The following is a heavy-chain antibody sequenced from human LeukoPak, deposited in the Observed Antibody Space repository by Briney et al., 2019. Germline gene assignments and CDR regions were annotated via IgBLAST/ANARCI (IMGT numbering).Heavy chain of an antibody. D-gene: IGHD3-9*01. CDR1: GFTFSSYS. CDR2: ISSSSSYI. CDR3: ARDHWDILTGYYIDY. J-gene: IGHJ4*02. V-gene: IGHV3-21*01. Sequence: GGSLRLSCAASGFTFSSYSMNWVRQAPGKGLEWVSSISSSSSYIYYADSVKGRFTISRDNAKNSLYLQMNSLRAEDTAVYYCARDHWDILTGYYIDYWGQGTLVTASS.